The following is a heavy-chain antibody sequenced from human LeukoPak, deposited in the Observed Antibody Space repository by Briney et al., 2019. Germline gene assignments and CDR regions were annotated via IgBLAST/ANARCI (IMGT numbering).Heavy chain of an antibody. V-gene: IGHV4-4*07. CDR2: IYTSGST. CDR3: ARDGVAGGFDY. Sequence: PSETLSLTCTVSGGFINGYYWSWIRQPAGKGLEWIGRIYTSGSTNYNPSLKSRVTMSVDTSKNHFSLKLSSVTAADTAVYYCARDGVAGGFDYWGQGTLVTVS. J-gene: IGHJ4*02. D-gene: IGHD6-19*01. CDR1: GGFINGYY.